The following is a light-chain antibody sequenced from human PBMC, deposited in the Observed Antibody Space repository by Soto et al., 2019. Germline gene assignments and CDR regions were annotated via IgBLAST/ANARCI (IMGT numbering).Light chain of an antibody. J-gene: IGKJ5*01. CDR2: DAS. CDR1: QSVSSY. CDR3: QQRSNWPPKT. V-gene: IGKV3-11*01. Sequence: EIVLTQSPATLSLSPGEGATLSCRASQSVSSYLAWYQQKPGQAPRLLIYDASNRATGVPARFSGSGSGTDFPLTLSSLEPEDFAVYYCQQRSNWPPKTFRQGTRLEIK.